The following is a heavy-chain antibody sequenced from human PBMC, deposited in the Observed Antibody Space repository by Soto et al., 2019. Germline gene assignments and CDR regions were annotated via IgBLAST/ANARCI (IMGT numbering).Heavy chain of an antibody. CDR2: IYYRGST. CDR1: GGSISSYY. Sequence: SETLSLTCTFSGGSISSYYWSWIRQPPGKGLEWIGYIYYRGSTNYNPSLKSRVTISVATSKNQFSLKLSSVTAADTAVYYCARVIGGYDYYYYYGMDVWGQGTTVTVSS. CDR3: ARVIGGYDYYYYYGMDV. J-gene: IGHJ6*02. V-gene: IGHV4-59*01. D-gene: IGHD5-12*01.